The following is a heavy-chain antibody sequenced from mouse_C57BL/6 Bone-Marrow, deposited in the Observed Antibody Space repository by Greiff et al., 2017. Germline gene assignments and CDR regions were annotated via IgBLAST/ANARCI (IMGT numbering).Heavy chain of an antibody. CDR3: ARHSSNYWAMDY. CDR1: GFTFSSYG. Sequence: EVQLQESGGDLVKPGGSLKLSCAASGFTFSSYGMSWVRQTPDKRLEWVATISSGGSYTYYPDSVKGRFTISRDNAKNTLYLQMSSLKSEDTAMYYCARHSSNYWAMDYWGQGTSVTVSS. D-gene: IGHD2-5*01. V-gene: IGHV5-6*01. J-gene: IGHJ4*01. CDR2: ISSGGSYT.